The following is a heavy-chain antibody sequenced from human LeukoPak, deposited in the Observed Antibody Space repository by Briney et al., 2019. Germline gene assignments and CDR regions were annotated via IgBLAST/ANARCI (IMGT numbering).Heavy chain of an antibody. CDR1: GYTFISYY. CDR2: INPNGGST. CDR3: TREGWFGELSPSDY. Sequence: ASVKVSCKASGYTFISYYMHWVRQAPGQGLEWMGIINPNGGSTSYAQKFQGRVTMTRDTSTSTVYMELSSLRSEDTAVYYCTREGWFGELSPSDYWGQGTLVTVSS. D-gene: IGHD3-10*01. V-gene: IGHV1-46*01. J-gene: IGHJ4*02.